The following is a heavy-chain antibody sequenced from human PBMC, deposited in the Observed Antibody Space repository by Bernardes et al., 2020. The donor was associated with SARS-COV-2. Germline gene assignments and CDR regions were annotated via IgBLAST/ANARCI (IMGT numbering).Heavy chain of an antibody. J-gene: IGHJ6*03. CDR2: ISWDGGST. CDR1: GFTFDDYT. Sequence: GGSLRLSCAASGFTFDDYTMHWVRQAPGKGLEWVSLISWDGGSTYYADSVKGRFTISRDNSKNSLYLQMNSLRTEDTALYYCAKGSAYYDFWSGYNYYMDVWGKGTTVTVSS. V-gene: IGHV3-43*01. D-gene: IGHD3-3*01. CDR3: AKGSAYYDFWSGYNYYMDV.